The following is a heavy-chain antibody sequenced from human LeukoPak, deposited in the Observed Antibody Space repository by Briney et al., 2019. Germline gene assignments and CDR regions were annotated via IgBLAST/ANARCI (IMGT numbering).Heavy chain of an antibody. V-gene: IGHV4-34*01. CDR2: INHSGST. Sequence: SETLSLTCAVYGGSFSGYYWSWIPQPPGKGLEWIGEINHSGSTNYNPSLKSRVTISVDTSKNQFSLKLSSVTAADTAVYYCATRVPAARGWYYYGMDVWGQGTTVTVSS. J-gene: IGHJ6*02. D-gene: IGHD2-2*01. CDR3: ATRVPAARGWYYYGMDV. CDR1: GGSFSGYY.